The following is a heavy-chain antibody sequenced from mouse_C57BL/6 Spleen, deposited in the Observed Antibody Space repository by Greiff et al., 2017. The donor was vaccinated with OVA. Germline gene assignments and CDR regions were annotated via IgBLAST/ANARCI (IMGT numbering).Heavy chain of an antibody. J-gene: IGHJ2*01. V-gene: IGHV3-6*01. CDR2: ISYDGSN. CDR1: GYSITSGYY. Sequence: DVQLQESGPGLVKPSQSLSLTCSVTGYSITSGYYWNWIRQFPGNKLEWMGYISYDGSNNYNPSLKNRISITRDTSKNQFFLKLNSVTTEDTATYYCARGLPNWDFDYWGQGTTLTVSS. CDR3: ARGLPNWDFDY. D-gene: IGHD4-1*01.